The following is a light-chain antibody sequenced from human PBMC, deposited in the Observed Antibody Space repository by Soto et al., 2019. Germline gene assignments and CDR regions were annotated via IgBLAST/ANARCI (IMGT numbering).Light chain of an antibody. CDR2: DAS. CDR1: QSISSSY. Sequence: EIVLTQSPGTLSLSPGERASLSCRASQSISSSYLAWYQHKPGQAPRLLMYDASSRATGIPARFSGSGSGTDFTLTISRLEPEDFAVYYCQQLHGYPITFGQGTRLEI. V-gene: IGKV3-20*01. J-gene: IGKJ5*01. CDR3: QQLHGYPIT.